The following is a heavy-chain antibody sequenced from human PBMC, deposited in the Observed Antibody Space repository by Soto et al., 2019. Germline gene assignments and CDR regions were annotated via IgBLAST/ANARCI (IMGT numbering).Heavy chain of an antibody. CDR3: ARIPRGYYDSSGL. CDR2: IYYSGST. Sequence: SETLSLTCTVSGGSISSSSYYWGWIRQPPGKGLEWIGSIYYSGSTYYNPSLKSRVTISVDTSKNQFSLKLSSVTAADTAVYYCARIPRGYYDSSGLWGQGTLVT. J-gene: IGHJ4*02. CDR1: GGSISSSSYY. D-gene: IGHD3-22*01. V-gene: IGHV4-39*01.